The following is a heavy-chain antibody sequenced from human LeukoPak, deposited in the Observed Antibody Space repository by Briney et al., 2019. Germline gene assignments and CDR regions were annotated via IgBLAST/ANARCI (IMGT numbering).Heavy chain of an antibody. Sequence: SETLSLTCTVSGGSISSYYWSWIRQPPGKGLEWIGYIHYSGSTNYNPSLKSRVTISVDTSKTQFSLNLSSVTAADTAVYYYARVLVVGNTGYYMDVWGKGTTVTVSS. V-gene: IGHV4-59*01. J-gene: IGHJ6*03. CDR2: IHYSGST. CDR1: GGSISSYY. CDR3: ARVLVVGNTGYYMDV. D-gene: IGHD6-19*01.